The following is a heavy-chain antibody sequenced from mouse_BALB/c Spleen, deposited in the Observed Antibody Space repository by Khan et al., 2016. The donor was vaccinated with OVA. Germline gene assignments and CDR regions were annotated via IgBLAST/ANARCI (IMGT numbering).Heavy chain of an antibody. CDR1: GYTFTNYG. CDR3: ARDYGYAY. CDR2: INTYTGEP. D-gene: IGHD1-2*01. V-gene: IGHV9-3-1*01. J-gene: IGHJ3*01. Sequence: QIQLVQSGPELKKPGETVKISCKASGYTFTNYGMNWVKPAPGKGLKWMGWINTYTGEPTYADDFKGRFAFSLETSASTAYLQINNLKNEDTATYFCARDYGYAYWGQGTLVTVSA.